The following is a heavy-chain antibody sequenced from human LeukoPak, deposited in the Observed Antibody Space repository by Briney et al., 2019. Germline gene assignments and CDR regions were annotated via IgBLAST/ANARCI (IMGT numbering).Heavy chain of an antibody. CDR3: AKDPSFTPAYFDY. CDR1: GFTFSSHW. J-gene: IGHJ4*02. D-gene: IGHD2/OR15-2a*01. CDR2: INTDGDDI. V-gene: IGHV3-74*01. Sequence: PGGSLRLSCEVSGFTFSSHWMHWVRQVPGKGLVWVSRINTDGDDISYADSVKGRFTISRDNAKNTLYLQMNSLRGEDTAVYYCAKDPSFTPAYFDYWGQGTLVTVSS.